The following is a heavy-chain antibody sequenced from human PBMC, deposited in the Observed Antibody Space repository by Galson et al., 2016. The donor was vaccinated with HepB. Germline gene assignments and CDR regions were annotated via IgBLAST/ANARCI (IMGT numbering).Heavy chain of an antibody. CDR1: GFTFATYP. D-gene: IGHD3-10*01. CDR3: AKGRGSRLTMVRGVLDPFDI. J-gene: IGHJ3*02. V-gene: IGHV3-23*01. CDR2: IRGSGGGI. Sequence: SLRLSCAGSGFTFATYPMSWVRQAPGKGLEWVSGIRGSGGGIDYADSVKGRFTISRDNSKNTLYLQMSSLRAEDMAVYYCAKGRGSRLTMVRGVLDPFDIWGHGTLVTVSA.